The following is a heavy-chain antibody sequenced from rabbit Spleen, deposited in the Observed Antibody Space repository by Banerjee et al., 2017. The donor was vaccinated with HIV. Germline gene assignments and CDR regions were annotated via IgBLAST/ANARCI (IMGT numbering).Heavy chain of an antibody. V-gene: IGHV1S40*01. CDR1: GFSFSSSDY. CDR3: ARDLAGVIGWNFNL. J-gene: IGHJ4*01. D-gene: IGHD4-1*01. CDR2: IAGGSSGFT. Sequence: QSLEESGGDLVKPGASLTLTCTASGFSFSSSDYMCWVRQAPGKGLEWISCIAGGSSGFTYSATWAKGRFTISKTSSTTVTLQMTSLTAADTATYFCARDLAGVIGWNFNLWGQGTLVTVS.